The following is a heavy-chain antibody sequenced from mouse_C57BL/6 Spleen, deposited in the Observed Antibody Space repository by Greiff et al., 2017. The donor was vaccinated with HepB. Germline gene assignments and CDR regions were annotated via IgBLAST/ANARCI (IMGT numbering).Heavy chain of an antibody. CDR1: GYTFTSYW. V-gene: IGHV1-55*01. CDR2: IYPGSGST. Sequence: VQLQESGAELVKPGASVKMSCKASGYTFTSYWITWVKQRPGQGLEWIGDIYPGSGSTNYNEKFKSKATLTVDTSSSTAYMQLSSLTSEDSAVYYCSRDHYEGDSSAMDVWGTGTSVTVSS. J-gene: IGHJ4*01. D-gene: IGHD1-2*01. CDR3: SRDHYEGDSSAMDV.